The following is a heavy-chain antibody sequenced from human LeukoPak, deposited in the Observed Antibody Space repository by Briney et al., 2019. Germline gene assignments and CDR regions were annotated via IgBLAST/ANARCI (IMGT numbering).Heavy chain of an antibody. J-gene: IGHJ3*02. CDR1: GFTFSHAW. V-gene: IGHV3-15*01. CDR2: IKSKTDGGTT. CDR3: TTIYETTDAASDI. Sequence: GGSLRLSCAASGFTFSHAWMSWVRQAPGKGLEWVGRIKSKTDGGTTDYAAPVKGRFTISRDDSENTVYLQMNSLKTEDTAVYYCTTIYETTDAASDIWGQGTMVTVSS. D-gene: IGHD5/OR15-5a*01.